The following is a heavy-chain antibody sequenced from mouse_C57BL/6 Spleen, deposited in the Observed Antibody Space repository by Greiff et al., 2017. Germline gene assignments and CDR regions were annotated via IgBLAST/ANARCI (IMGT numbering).Heavy chain of an antibody. CDR1: GYTFTSYW. V-gene: IGHV1-74*01. Sequence: VQLQQPGAELVKPGASVKVSCTASGYTFTSYWMHWVKQRPGQGLEWIGRIHPSDSDTNYNQQFKGKATLTVDKSSSTAYMQLSSLTSEDSAVYYCATGSSFDYWGQGTTLTVSS. J-gene: IGHJ2*01. D-gene: IGHD1-1*01. CDR3: ATGSSFDY. CDR2: IHPSDSDT.